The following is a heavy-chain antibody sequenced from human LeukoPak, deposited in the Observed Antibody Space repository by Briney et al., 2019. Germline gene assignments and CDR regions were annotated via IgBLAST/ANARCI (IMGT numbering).Heavy chain of an antibody. Sequence: GGCLRVSCAASVFTFRSYAMHWVRQAPGKGREGVAVISYDGSNKYYADSVKGRFTISRDNSKNTLYLQMNSLRAEDTAVYYCARGRVLEWLPNAFDIWGQGTMVTVSS. CDR1: VFTFRSYA. J-gene: IGHJ3*02. V-gene: IGHV3-30*01. CDR3: ARGRVLEWLPNAFDI. D-gene: IGHD3-3*01. CDR2: ISYDGSNK.